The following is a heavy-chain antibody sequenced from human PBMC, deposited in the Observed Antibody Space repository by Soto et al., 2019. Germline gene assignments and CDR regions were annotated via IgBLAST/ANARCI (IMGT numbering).Heavy chain of an antibody. CDR2: INHSGST. J-gene: IGHJ4*02. D-gene: IGHD3-3*01. CDR3: ARGTLYYDFWSGYYKFDY. CDR1: GCSISTSSYY. V-gene: IGHV4-39*07. Sequence: SETLSLTCTVSGCSISTSSYYWGWIRQPPGKGLEWIGEINHSGSTNYNPSLKSRVTISVDTSKNQFSLKLSSVTAADTAVYYCARGTLYYDFWSGYYKFDYWGQGTLVTVSS.